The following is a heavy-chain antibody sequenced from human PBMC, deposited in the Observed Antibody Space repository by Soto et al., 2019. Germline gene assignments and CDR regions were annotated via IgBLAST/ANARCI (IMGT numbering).Heavy chain of an antibody. V-gene: IGHV3-30*18. D-gene: IGHD6-19*01. CDR1: GFIFSIYG. CDR2: VSYDGSNN. J-gene: IGHJ4*02. Sequence: QVQLVESGGGVVQPGRSLRLSRAASGFIFSIYGMHWVRQAPGKGLEWVAFVSYDGSNNYYADSVKGRFTVSRDNSYSSLYLQMNSLRAEDSAMYYCAKDFSRRIAVSGPDYWGQGTLVTVSS. CDR3: AKDFSRRIAVSGPDY.